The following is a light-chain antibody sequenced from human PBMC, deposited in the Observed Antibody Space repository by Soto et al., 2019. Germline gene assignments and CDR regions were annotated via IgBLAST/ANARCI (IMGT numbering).Light chain of an antibody. CDR3: LLYYGGQLGV. Sequence: QTVVTQEPSLTVSPGGTVTLTCAVYTGAVTSSNYPNWFQQKPGQAPRALIYSTNHKYSWTPARFSGSLLGGKAALTLSGVQPEDEADYYCLLYYGGQLGVFDGGTKLTVL. CDR2: STN. CDR1: TGAVTSSNY. J-gene: IGLJ2*01. V-gene: IGLV7-43*01.